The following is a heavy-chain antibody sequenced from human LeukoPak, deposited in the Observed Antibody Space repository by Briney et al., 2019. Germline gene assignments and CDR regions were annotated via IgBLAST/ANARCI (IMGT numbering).Heavy chain of an antibody. D-gene: IGHD4-17*01. V-gene: IGHV4-4*02. Sequence: SETLSLTCAVSGGSISSTHWWTWVRQPPVEGLQWIGEIYRSGTTNYNPSIKRRVTISLDKSKNQFSLELNSVTAADTAVYYCARAPGISVTTTRYGMDVWGQGTTVTVSS. CDR3: ARAPGISVTTTRYGMDV. CDR1: GGSISSTHW. CDR2: IYRSGTT. J-gene: IGHJ6*02.